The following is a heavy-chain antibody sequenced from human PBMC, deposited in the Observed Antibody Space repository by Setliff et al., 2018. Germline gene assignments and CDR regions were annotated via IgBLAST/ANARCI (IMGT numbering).Heavy chain of an antibody. CDR1: GGSFSNYY. CDR2: INHSGST. V-gene: IGHV4-34*01. J-gene: IGHJ4*02. Sequence: PSETLSLTCAVYGGSFSNYYWSWIRQPPGKGLEWIGEINHSGSTNYNPSLESRVTISVDTSKNQFSLRLSSVAAADTSVYYCARHWDFCGGNCPHNSIDYWGRGALVTVSS. D-gene: IGHD2-21*02. CDR3: ARHWDFCGGNCPHNSIDY.